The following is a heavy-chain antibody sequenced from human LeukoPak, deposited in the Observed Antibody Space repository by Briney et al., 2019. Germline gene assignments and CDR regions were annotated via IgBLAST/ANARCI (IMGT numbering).Heavy chain of an antibody. Sequence: RGSLRLSCAASGFTFSDHYMDWFRQVPGKGLEWVGRIKNKANSYTTLYAASVKCRFTVSRDDSKNSLYLHMNSLKTEDTAVYYCTRLSRYGNRWYYVDYWGQGTLVTVSS. CDR2: IKNKANSYTT. D-gene: IGHD2-15*01. CDR3: TRLSRYGNRWYYVDY. J-gene: IGHJ4*02. V-gene: IGHV3-72*01. CDR1: GFTFSDHY.